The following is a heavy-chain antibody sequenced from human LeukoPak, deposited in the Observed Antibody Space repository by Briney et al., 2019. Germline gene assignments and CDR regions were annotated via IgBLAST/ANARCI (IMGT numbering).Heavy chain of an antibody. J-gene: IGHJ6*03. CDR3: ARGVVEGSAGYYYYYMDV. CDR2: IIPIFGTA. CDR1: GGTFSSYA. V-gene: IGHV1-69*05. D-gene: IGHD2-2*01. Sequence: ASVKVSCKASGGTFSSYAISWVRQAPGQGLEWMGGIIPIFGTANYAQKFRGRVTITTDESTSTAYMELSSLRSEDTAVYYCARGVVEGSAGYYYYYMDVWGKGTTVTVSS.